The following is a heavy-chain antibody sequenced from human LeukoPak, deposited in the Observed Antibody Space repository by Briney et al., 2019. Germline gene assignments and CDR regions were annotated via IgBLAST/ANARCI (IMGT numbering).Heavy chain of an antibody. CDR1: GYSFTGYY. D-gene: IGHD2-2*01. J-gene: IGHJ4*02. Sequence: ASVKVSCKASGYSFTGYYIYWVRQAPGQGLEWMGWINPNTGGTNYAQKYHGRVTMTRGTSISTAYMELSSLRSDDTAVYYCARLYCSSTTCQNDYWGQGTLVTVSS. CDR3: ARLYCSSTTCQNDY. V-gene: IGHV1-2*02. CDR2: INPNTGGT.